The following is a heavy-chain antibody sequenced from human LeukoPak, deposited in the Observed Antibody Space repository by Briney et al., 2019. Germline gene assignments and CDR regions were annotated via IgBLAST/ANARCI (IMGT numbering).Heavy chain of an antibody. CDR3: ASDPCSSTSCYEFDY. J-gene: IGHJ4*02. V-gene: IGHV3-21*01. Sequence: PGGSLILSCAASGFTFSSYSMNWVRQAPGKGLEWVSSISSSSSYIYYADSVNGRFTISRDNAKNSLYLQMNSLRAEDTAVYYCASDPCSSTSCYEFDYWGQGTLVTVSS. CDR2: ISSSSSYI. CDR1: GFTFSSYS. D-gene: IGHD2-2*01.